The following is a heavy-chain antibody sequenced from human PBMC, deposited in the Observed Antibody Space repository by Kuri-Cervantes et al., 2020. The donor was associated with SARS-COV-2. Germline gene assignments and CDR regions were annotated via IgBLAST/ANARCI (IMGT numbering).Heavy chain of an antibody. CDR1: DDSIRSNY. D-gene: IGHD3-3*01. CDR2: VHFTGST. Sequence: ESLKISCTVSDDSIRSNYWNCIRQLPGKGLEWIGYVHFTGSTTYNPSLQGRVSISIDNSRNQFSLKLKSVTAADTATYYCARYHRLLEWLLWGAFDMWGHGTAVTVSS. V-gene: IGHV4-59*01. CDR3: ARYHRLLEWLLWGAFDM. J-gene: IGHJ3*02.